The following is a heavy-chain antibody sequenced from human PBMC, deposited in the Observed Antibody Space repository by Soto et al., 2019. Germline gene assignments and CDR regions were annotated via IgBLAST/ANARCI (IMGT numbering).Heavy chain of an antibody. CDR3: ARTPSGGYYDSSGYYYFAFDI. J-gene: IGHJ3*02. V-gene: IGHV4-61*01. CDR2: IYYSGST. D-gene: IGHD3-22*01. CDR1: CGSSSSSSYY. Sequence: PSDPQSVTCTVACGSSSSSSYYRICNRQPPGKGLEWIGYIYYSGSTNYNPSLKSRVTISVDTSKNQFFLKLSSVPAADTAVYYCARTPSGGYYDSSGYYYFAFDIWGQGTMVTVS.